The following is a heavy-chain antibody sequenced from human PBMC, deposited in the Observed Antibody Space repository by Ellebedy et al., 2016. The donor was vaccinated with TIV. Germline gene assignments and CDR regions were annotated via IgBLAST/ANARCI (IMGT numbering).Heavy chain of an antibody. J-gene: IGHJ4*02. V-gene: IGHV3-53*01. CDR1: GLTVSGTH. Sequence: GESLKISCVASGLTVSGTHMSWVRQAPGKGLEWVSVIYGGGDTNYADSVKGRFIISRDNSKNTLYLQMNSLRAEDTAIYYCARLADYWGQGTLVTVSS. CDR3: ARLADY. CDR2: IYGGGDT.